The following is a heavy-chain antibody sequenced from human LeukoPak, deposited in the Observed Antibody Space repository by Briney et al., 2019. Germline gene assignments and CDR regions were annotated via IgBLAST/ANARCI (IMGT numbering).Heavy chain of an antibody. CDR1: GGSISSYY. V-gene: IGHV4-59*01. D-gene: IGHD2-21*02. Sequence: SETLSLTCTVSGGSISSYYWSWIRQPPGKGLEWIGYIYYSGSTNYNPSLKSRVTISVDTSKNQFSLKLSSVTAADTAVYYCARDRYCGGDCTPGAFDIWRQGTMVTVSS. CDR3: ARDRYCGGDCTPGAFDI. J-gene: IGHJ3*02. CDR2: IYYSGST.